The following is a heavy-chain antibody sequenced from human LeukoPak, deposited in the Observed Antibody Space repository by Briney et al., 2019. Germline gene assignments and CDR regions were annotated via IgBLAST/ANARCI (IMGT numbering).Heavy chain of an antibody. CDR3: ARHMLGAYNWFDP. CDR2: INHSGST. Sequence: PSETLSLTCAVYGGSLRGYYWSWIRQAPGKGLEWIGEINHSGSTNYNPSLKSRVTISVDTSKNQFSLKVSSVTAADTAVYYCARHMLGAYNWFDPWGQGTLVTVSS. D-gene: IGHD3-10*02. V-gene: IGHV4-34*01. J-gene: IGHJ5*02. CDR1: GGSLRGYY.